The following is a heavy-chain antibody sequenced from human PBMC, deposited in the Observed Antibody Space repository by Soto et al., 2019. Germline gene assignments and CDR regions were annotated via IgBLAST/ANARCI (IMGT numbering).Heavy chain of an antibody. V-gene: IGHV4-30-2*06. CDR1: GGSISSGGYS. CDR3: ARESRDVYRYFDS. J-gene: IGHJ4*02. Sequence: QLQLQESGPGLVKPSQTLSLTCAVSGGSISSGGYSWNWIRQSPAQGLERIGCIYHGGSTYYNPSLQSRVTLSVDRSKNHFSLNVTSVTAADAAVYFCARESRDVYRYFDSWGQGILVTVSS. D-gene: IGHD4-4*01. CDR2: IYHGGST.